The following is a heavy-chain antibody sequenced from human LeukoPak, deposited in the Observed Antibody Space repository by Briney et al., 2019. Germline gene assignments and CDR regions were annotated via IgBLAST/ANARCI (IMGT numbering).Heavy chain of an antibody. J-gene: IGHJ6*03. CDR1: GGSISSGGYY. CDR3: ASIKGPPYYMDV. CDR2: IYYSGST. V-gene: IGHV4-31*03. Sequence: PSETLSLTCTVSGGSISSGGYYWSWIRQHPGKGLEWIGYIYYSGSTYYNPSLKSRVTISVDTSKNQFSLKPSSVTAADTAVYYCASIKGPPYYMDVWGKGTTVTVSS.